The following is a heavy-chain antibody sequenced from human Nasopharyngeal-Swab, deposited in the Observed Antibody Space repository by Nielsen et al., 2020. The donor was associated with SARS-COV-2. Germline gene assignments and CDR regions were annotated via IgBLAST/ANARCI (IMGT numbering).Heavy chain of an antibody. J-gene: IGHJ6*02. CDR1: GYSISSGYY. V-gene: IGHV4-38-2*02. CDR2: INHRGST. D-gene: IGHD2-2*01. Sequence: SETLSLTCTVSGYSISSGYYWGWIRQPPGKGLEWIGEINHRGSTNYNPSLKSRVTISVDTSKNQFSLKLSSVTAADTAVYYCAGVLCSSTSCYGVGNYYYGMDVWGQGTTVTVSS. CDR3: AGVLCSSTSCYGVGNYYYGMDV.